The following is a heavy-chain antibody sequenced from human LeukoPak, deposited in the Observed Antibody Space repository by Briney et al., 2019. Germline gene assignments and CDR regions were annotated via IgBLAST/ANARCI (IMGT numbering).Heavy chain of an antibody. CDR1: GGSISSGSYY. CDR3: ARDVVVTATLRSTYYFDY. D-gene: IGHD2-21*02. CDR2: IYTSGST. Sequence: SETLSLTCTVSGGSISSGSYYWSWIRQPAGKGLEWIGRIYTSGSTNYNPSLKSRVTISVDTSKNQFSLKLSSVTAADTAVYYCARDVVVTATLRSTYYFDYWGQGTLVTVSS. V-gene: IGHV4-61*02. J-gene: IGHJ4*02.